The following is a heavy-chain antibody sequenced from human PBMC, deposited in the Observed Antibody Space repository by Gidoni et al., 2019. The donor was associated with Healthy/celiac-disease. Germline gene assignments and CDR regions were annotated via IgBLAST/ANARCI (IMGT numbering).Heavy chain of an antibody. Sequence: QVQLVESGGGVVQPGRSLRLSCAASGFTFSSYGMHWVRQAPGKGLEWVAVISYDGSNKYYADSVKGRFTISRDNSKNTLYLQMNSRRAEDTAVYYCARERRRRGYDYIWGSYRPQGDFQHWGQGTLVTVSS. CDR2: ISYDGSNK. J-gene: IGHJ1*01. CDR3: ARERRRRGYDYIWGSYRPQGDFQH. V-gene: IGHV3-30*03. D-gene: IGHD3-16*02. CDR1: GFTFSSYG.